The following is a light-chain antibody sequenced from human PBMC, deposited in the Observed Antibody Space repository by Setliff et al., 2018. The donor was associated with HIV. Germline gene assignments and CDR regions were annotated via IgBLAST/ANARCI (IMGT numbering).Light chain of an antibody. V-gene: IGLV6-57*01. CDR2: ENN. J-gene: IGLJ2*01. Sequence: NFMLTQPHSVSESPGKTVTISCTRSSGGIGSSYVQWYQQRPGSPPTTVIYENNKRPSGVSDRFSGSVDTSSNSASLSISGLQSGDEADYYCQSYDTKTLVVIFGGGTKVTVL. CDR1: SGGIGSSY. CDR3: QSYDTKTLVVI.